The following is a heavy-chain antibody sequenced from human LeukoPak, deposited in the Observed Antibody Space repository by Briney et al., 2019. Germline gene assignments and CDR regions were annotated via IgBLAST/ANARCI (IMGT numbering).Heavy chain of an antibody. Sequence: ASVKVSCKASGYTFTVYYIYWVRQTPGQGLEWMGWINPNSGGTNYAQKFQGRVTMTRDTSISTAYMELRSLRSDDTAVYYCARTHDYGGNSRYWGQGTLVTVSS. J-gene: IGHJ4*02. CDR1: GYTFTVYY. CDR2: INPNSGGT. D-gene: IGHD4-23*01. V-gene: IGHV1-2*02. CDR3: ARTHDYGGNSRY.